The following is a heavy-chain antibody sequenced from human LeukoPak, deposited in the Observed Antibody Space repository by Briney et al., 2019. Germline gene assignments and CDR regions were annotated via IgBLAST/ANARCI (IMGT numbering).Heavy chain of an antibody. V-gene: IGHV3-53*01. CDR1: GFTVITND. Sequence: KAGGSLILSCAASGFTVITNDMTWVRQAPGKGLEWVSVLYSDGNTKYADSVQGRFTISRDNSKNTLYLEMNSLSPDDTAVYYCARGVEPLAANTLAYWGQGTLVTVSS. CDR2: LYSDGNT. J-gene: IGHJ4*02. D-gene: IGHD1-14*01. CDR3: ARGVEPLAANTLAY.